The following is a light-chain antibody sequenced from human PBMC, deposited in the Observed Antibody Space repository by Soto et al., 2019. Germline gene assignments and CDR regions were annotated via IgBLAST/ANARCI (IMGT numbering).Light chain of an antibody. J-gene: IGLJ1*01. CDR2: DIN. Sequence: QSALTQPASVSGSPGQSITISCTGTSSDVGNYIFVSWYRQHPGKAPKLMIYDINNRPSGVSNRFSGSKYGNTASLTISGLQAEDEADYYCVSYTTSASYVFGTGPKQTVL. V-gene: IGLV2-14*01. CDR1: SSDVGNYIF. CDR3: VSYTTSASYV.